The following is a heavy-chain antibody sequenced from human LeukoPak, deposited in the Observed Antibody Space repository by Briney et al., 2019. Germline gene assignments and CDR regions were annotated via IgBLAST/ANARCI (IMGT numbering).Heavy chain of an antibody. V-gene: IGHV1-69*06. CDR2: IIPMFGTA. CDR3: ARDNTYYYGSGTYQAPVDP. D-gene: IGHD3-10*01. J-gene: IGHJ5*02. Sequence: SVKVSCKASGGTFSRYAISWVRQAPGQGVERMGGIIPMFGTANYAQKLQGRVTITADKSTSTDYMELSRLRSEDTAVYYCARDNTYYYGSGTYQAPVDPWGQGTLVTVSS. CDR1: GGTFSRYA.